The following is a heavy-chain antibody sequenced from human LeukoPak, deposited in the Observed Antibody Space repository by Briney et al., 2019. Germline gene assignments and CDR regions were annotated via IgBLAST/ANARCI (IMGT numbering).Heavy chain of an antibody. CDR2: IYTSGST. CDR1: GGSISSDSYY. D-gene: IGHD3-10*01. CDR3: ARGAAEGNFDY. Sequence: SETLSLTCTVSGGSISSDSYYWSWIRQPAGKGLEWIGRIYTSGSTNYNPSLKSRVTISVDTSKNQFSLKLSSVTAADTAVYYCARGAAEGNFDYWGQGTLVTVSS. J-gene: IGHJ4*02. V-gene: IGHV4-61*02.